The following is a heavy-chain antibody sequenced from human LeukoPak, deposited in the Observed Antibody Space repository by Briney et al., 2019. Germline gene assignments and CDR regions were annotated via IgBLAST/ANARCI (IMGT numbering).Heavy chain of an antibody. CDR1: GGSISSYY. J-gene: IGHJ6*03. Sequence: PSETLSLTCTVSGGSISSYYWSWIRQPPGKGLEWIGYIYYSGSTNYNPSLKSRVTISVDTSKNQFSLKLSSVTAADTAVYYCAREVVVWSYYYYYYMDVWGKGTTVTVSS. CDR3: AREVVVWSYYYYYYMDV. D-gene: IGHD2-15*01. CDR2: IYYSGST. V-gene: IGHV4-59*01.